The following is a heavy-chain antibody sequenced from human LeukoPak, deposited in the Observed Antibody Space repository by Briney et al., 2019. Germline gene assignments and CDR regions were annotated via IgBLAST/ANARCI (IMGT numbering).Heavy chain of an antibody. Sequence: GGSLRLSCAASGFTFSNAWMSWVRQAPGKGLEWVGSIKSKTDGGTTDYAAPVKGRFTISRDDSKNTLYLQMNSLKTEDTAVYYCTTPLPPITMIVVVRDYWGQGTLVTLSS. D-gene: IGHD3-22*01. CDR3: TTPLPPITMIVVVRDY. J-gene: IGHJ4*02. CDR1: GFTFSNAW. V-gene: IGHV3-15*01. CDR2: IKSKTDGGTT.